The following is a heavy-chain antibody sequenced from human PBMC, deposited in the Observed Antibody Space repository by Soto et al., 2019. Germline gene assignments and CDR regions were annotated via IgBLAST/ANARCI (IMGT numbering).Heavy chain of an antibody. CDR1: GFTFSNYA. D-gene: IGHD3-10*01. Sequence: EVQLLESGGGLVQPGGSLRLSCAASGFTFSNYAMSWVRQAPGKGLEWVSAMSGSGSTIYYADSVKGRFTISRDNAKNSLYLQMNSLRAEDTAVYYCARAKEVGLDGVYYYGMDVWGQGTTVTVSS. V-gene: IGHV3-23*01. J-gene: IGHJ6*02. CDR3: ARAKEVGLDGVYYYGMDV. CDR2: MSGSGSTI.